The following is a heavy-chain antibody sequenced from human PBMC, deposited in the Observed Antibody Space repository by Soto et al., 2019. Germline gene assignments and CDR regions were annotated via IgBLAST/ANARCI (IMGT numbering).Heavy chain of an antibody. CDR1: GFTFSSYW. Sequence: EVQLVESGGGLVQPGGSLRLSCAASGFTFSSYWMNWVRQAPGKGLVWVSRINSDGSSTSYADSVKGRFTISRDTAKNALYLPLKSLRVADTAVYYCVRTRLGVGAATPADHCGQGTLVTVSS. D-gene: IGHD2-15*01. CDR2: INSDGSST. J-gene: IGHJ4*02. V-gene: IGHV3-74*01. CDR3: VRTRLGVGAATPADH.